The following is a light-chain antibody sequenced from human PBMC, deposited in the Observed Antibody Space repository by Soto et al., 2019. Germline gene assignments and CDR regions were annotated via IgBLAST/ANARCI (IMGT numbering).Light chain of an antibody. Sequence: QSALTQPASVSGSPGQSITVSCTGTSSDIGAYNYVSWHQHHPGKAPKLIIYDVNTRPSGVSDRFSGSKSGYTASLTISGLQPEDEADYYCVSYTTSKSVVFGGGTKVTVL. J-gene: IGLJ2*01. V-gene: IGLV2-14*01. CDR3: VSYTTSKSVV. CDR1: SSDIGAYNY. CDR2: DVN.